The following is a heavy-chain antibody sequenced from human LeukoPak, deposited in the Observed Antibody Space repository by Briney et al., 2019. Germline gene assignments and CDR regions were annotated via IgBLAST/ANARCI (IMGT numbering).Heavy chain of an antibody. CDR3: ARAYTIAASRRDMDV. V-gene: IGHV1-2*04. CDR2: INPNSGGT. Sequence: ASVKVSCKASGYTFTGYYMHWVRQAPGQGLEWMGWINPNSGGTNYAQKFQGWVTMTRDTSISTAYMELSRLGSDDTAVYYCARAYTIAASRRDMDVWGKGTTVTVSS. D-gene: IGHD2-21*01. CDR1: GYTFTGYY. J-gene: IGHJ6*04.